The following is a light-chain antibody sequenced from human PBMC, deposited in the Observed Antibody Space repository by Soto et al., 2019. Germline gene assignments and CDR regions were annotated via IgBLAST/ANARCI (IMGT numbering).Light chain of an antibody. CDR1: QSVSSSY. J-gene: IGKJ1*01. Sequence: EIVLTQSPGTLSLSPGERATLSCRASQSVSSSYLAWYQQKPGQAPRPLIYGASSRAIGIPDRFSGSGSGTDFPLTISRLEPEDFAVYYCQQYGSSPWTFSQGTKVEIK. CDR2: GAS. V-gene: IGKV3-20*01. CDR3: QQYGSSPWT.